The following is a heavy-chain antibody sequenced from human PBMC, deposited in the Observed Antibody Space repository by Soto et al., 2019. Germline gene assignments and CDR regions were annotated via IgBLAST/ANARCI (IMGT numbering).Heavy chain of an antibody. CDR3: AKDLYGSSWYALWFDP. Sequence: ASVKVSCKVSGYTLTELSMHWVRQAPGKGLEGMGGFDPEDGETIYAQKSQGRVTMTEDTSTDTAYMELSSLRSEDTAVYDCAKDLYGSSWYALWFDPWGQGTLVTVSS. J-gene: IGHJ5*01. CDR1: GYTLTELS. D-gene: IGHD6-13*01. V-gene: IGHV1-24*01. CDR2: FDPEDGET.